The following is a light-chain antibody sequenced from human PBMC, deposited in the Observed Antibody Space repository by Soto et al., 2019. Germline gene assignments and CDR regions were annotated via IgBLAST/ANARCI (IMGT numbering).Light chain of an antibody. CDR2: AAS. CDR3: QQSYSTPPT. V-gene: IGKV1-39*01. Sequence: DIQMTQSPSSLSASVGDRFTISCLASQSISSYLNWYQQKPGKAPKLLIYAASSLQSGVPSRFSGSGSGTDFTLTISSLQPEDFATYYCQQSYSTPPTFGQGTRLEIK. CDR1: QSISSY. J-gene: IGKJ5*01.